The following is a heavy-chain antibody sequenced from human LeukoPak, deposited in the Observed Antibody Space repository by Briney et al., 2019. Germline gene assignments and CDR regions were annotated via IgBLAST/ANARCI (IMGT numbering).Heavy chain of an antibody. V-gene: IGHV1-18*01. Sequence: ASVKVSCKASGYTFTSYGISWVRQAPGQGLEWMGWISAYNGNTNYAQKLQGRVTMTTDTSTSTAYKELRSLRSDDTAVYYCARDLGYSSGWPFDYWGQGTLVTVSS. J-gene: IGHJ4*02. CDR3: ARDLGYSSGWPFDY. CDR1: GYTFTSYG. D-gene: IGHD6-19*01. CDR2: ISAYNGNT.